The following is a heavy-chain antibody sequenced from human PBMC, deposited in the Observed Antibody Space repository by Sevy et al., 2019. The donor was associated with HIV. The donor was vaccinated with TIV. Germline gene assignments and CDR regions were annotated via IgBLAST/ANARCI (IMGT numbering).Heavy chain of an antibody. Sequence: GGSLRLSCAASGFTFSSYGMHWVRQAPGKGLEWVAVISYDGSNKYYADSVKGRFTISRDNSKDTLYLQMYSLRAEDTAVDYCAKDGDSSSSGGPYYYYGMDVWGQGTTVTVSS. J-gene: IGHJ6*02. V-gene: IGHV3-30*18. D-gene: IGHD6-6*01. CDR3: AKDGDSSSSGGPYYYYGMDV. CDR2: ISYDGSNK. CDR1: GFTFSSYG.